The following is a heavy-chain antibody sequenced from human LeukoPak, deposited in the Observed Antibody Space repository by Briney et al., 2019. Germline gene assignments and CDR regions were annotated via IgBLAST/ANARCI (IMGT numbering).Heavy chain of an antibody. Sequence: PGGSLRLSCAASGFTFSSYSMNWVRQAPGKGLEWVSAISSSGGSTYYADSVKGRFTVSRDNSKNTLYLRMNSLRAEDTAVYYCAKEVDYDFQPDIWGQGTMVTVSS. D-gene: IGHD3-3*01. J-gene: IGHJ3*02. CDR3: AKEVDYDFQPDI. CDR1: GFTFSSYS. V-gene: IGHV3-23*01. CDR2: ISSSGGST.